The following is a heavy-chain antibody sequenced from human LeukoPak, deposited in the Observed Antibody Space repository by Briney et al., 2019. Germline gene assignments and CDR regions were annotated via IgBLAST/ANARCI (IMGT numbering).Heavy chain of an antibody. Sequence: GGSLRLSCAASGFTFSGYAMSWVRQAPGKGLEWVSAISGSGGSTYYADSVKGRFTISRDNSKNTLYLQMNSLRAEDTAVYYCAKVRYYYDSSGYSYFDYWGQGTLVTVSS. J-gene: IGHJ4*02. CDR1: GFTFSGYA. V-gene: IGHV3-23*01. D-gene: IGHD3-22*01. CDR3: AKVRYYYDSSGYSYFDY. CDR2: ISGSGGST.